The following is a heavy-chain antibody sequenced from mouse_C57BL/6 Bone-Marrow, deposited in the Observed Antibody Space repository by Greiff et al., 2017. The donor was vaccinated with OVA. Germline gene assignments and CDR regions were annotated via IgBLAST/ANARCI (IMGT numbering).Heavy chain of an antibody. V-gene: IGHV1-72*01. Sequence: QVQLQQPGAELVKPGASVKLSCKASGYTFTSYWMPWVKQRPGRGLEWIGRIDPNSGGTKYNEKFKSKATLTVDKPSSTAYMQLSSLTSEDSAVYYCARGGFCYYGSSLYYYAMDYWGQGTSVTVSS. D-gene: IGHD1-1*01. CDR2: IDPNSGGT. J-gene: IGHJ4*01. CDR1: GYTFTSYW. CDR3: ARGGFCYYGSSLYYYAMDY.